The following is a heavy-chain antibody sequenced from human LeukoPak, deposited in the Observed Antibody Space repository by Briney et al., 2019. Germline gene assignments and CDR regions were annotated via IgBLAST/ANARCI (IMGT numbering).Heavy chain of an antibody. CDR1: GFTFSSYA. V-gene: IGHV3-23*01. Sequence: GSLRLSCAASGFTFSSYAMSWVRQAPGKGLEWVSAISGSGGSTYYADSVKGRFTISRDNSKNTLYLQMNSLRAEDTAVYYCGRDSSGWYPYYFDYWGQGTLVTVSS. J-gene: IGHJ4*02. CDR2: ISGSGGST. D-gene: IGHD6-19*01. CDR3: GRDSSGWYPYYFDY.